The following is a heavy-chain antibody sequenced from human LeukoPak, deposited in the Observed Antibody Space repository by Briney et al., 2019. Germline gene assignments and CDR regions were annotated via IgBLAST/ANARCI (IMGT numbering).Heavy chain of an antibody. J-gene: IGHJ3*02. CDR2: ISWNSGTT. D-gene: IGHD6-19*01. V-gene: IGHV3-9*01. CDR3: AKDRRRVMAVAGIPANYALDI. Sequence: PGGSLRLSCAASGFTFDEYAMHWVWQAPGKGLEWVSGISWNSGTTGHADSVKGRFTISRDNAKNSLYLQMNSLRVEDTAVYYCAKDRRRVMAVAGIPANYALDIWGQGTMVTVSS. CDR1: GFTFDEYA.